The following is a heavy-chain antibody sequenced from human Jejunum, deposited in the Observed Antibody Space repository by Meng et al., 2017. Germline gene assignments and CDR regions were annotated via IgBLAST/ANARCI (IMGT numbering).Heavy chain of an antibody. V-gene: IGHV4-34*01. D-gene: IGHD5-12*01. J-gene: IGHJ1*01. CDR2: VNRKGTT. Sequence: QGQLQQRVAGQLKASETLSLTCAVYGASIGGYFWSWIRQTPGKEPEWIGEVNRKGTTNYNPSLEGRVSISVDTSKNQFSLTLNSVTAADTAVYYCARPLGYNGVNLGFFQHWGQGTLVTVSS. CDR1: GASIGGYF. CDR3: ARPLGYNGVNLGFFQH.